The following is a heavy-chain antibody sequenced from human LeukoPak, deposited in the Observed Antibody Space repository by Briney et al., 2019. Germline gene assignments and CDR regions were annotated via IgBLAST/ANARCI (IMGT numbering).Heavy chain of an antibody. CDR1: GGSISSYY. V-gene: IGHV4-59*01. CDR2: IYYSGTT. Sequence: SETLSLTCTVSGGSISSYYWSWIRQPPGKGLEWIGYIYYSGTTNYNPSLKSRVTISVDTSKNQFSLKLSSVTAADTAVYYCARDHLANLASRLFDPWGQGSLVTVSS. CDR3: ARDHLANLASRLFDP. J-gene: IGHJ5*02. D-gene: IGHD3-3*01.